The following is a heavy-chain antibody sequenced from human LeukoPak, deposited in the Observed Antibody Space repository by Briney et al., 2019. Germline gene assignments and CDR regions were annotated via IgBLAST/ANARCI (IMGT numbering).Heavy chain of an antibody. CDR3: AKSNGYGLVDI. Sequence: SETLSLTCTVSGFSISRGHYWGWIRQPPGKGLEWIGSIYHSGNSFYNPSLNSRVTISLDTSRNQFSLRLNSVTAADTAVYYCAKSNGYGLVDIWGQGTMVTVSS. J-gene: IGHJ3*02. CDR1: GFSISRGHY. D-gene: IGHD3-10*01. V-gene: IGHV4-38-2*02. CDR2: IYHSGNS.